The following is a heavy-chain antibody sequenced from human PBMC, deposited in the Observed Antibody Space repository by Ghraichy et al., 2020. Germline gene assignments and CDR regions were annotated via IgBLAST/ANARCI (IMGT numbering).Heavy chain of an antibody. D-gene: IGHD3-3*01. CDR1: GYTFTGYY. CDR3: ARGVRFLEVSRAYYYYGMDV. CDR2: INPNSGGT. Sequence: ASVKVSCKASGYTFTGYYMHWVRQAPGQGLEWMGWINPNSGGTNYAQKFQGRVTMTRDTSISTAYMELSRLRSDDTAVYYCARGVRFLEVSRAYYYYGMDVWGQGTTVTVSS. V-gene: IGHV1-2*02. J-gene: IGHJ6*02.